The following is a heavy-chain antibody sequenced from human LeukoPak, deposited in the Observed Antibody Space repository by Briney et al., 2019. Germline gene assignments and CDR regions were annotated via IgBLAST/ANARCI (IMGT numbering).Heavy chain of an antibody. CDR1: GFTFSSYA. Sequence: GGSLRLSCAASGFTFSSYAMIWVRQAPGKGLEGVSAISGSGGSTYYADSVKGRFTISRDNSKNTLYLQMNSLRAEDTAVYYCAKDLGDILTGPEYYFDYWGQGTLVTVSS. J-gene: IGHJ4*02. D-gene: IGHD3-9*01. V-gene: IGHV3-23*01. CDR3: AKDLGDILTGPEYYFDY. CDR2: ISGSGGST.